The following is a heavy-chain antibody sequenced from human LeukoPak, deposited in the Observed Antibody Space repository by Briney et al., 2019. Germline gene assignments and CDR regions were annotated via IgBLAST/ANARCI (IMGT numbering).Heavy chain of an antibody. D-gene: IGHD6-13*01. CDR2: IDHSGIT. V-gene: IGHV4-4*02. J-gene: IGHJ4*02. CDR1: GYSINNFKW. Sequence: SGTLSLTCNVSGYSINNFKWWSWVRQPPGKGLEWIGEIDHSGITHYNPSLETRVTISVDKAKNQFSLRMTSVTAADTALYYCASGYSSSWYHYWGQGTLVTVSS. CDR3: ASGYSSSWYHY.